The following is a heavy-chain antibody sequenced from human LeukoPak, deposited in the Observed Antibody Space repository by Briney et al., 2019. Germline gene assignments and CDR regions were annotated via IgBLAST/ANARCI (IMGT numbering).Heavy chain of an antibody. CDR2: IYTSGST. D-gene: IGHD3-3*02. J-gene: IGHJ4*02. CDR1: GGSISSGSYY. CDR3: ARVTHPLGFDY. Sequence: SETLSLTCTVSGGSISSGSYYWSWIRQPAGKGLEWIGRIYTSGSTNYNPSLKSRVTISVDTSKNQFSLKLSSVTAADTAVYYCARVTHPLGFDYWGQGTLVTVSS. V-gene: IGHV4-61*02.